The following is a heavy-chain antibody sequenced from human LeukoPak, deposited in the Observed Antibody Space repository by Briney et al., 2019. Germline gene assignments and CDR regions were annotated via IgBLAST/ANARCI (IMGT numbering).Heavy chain of an antibody. J-gene: IGHJ4*02. D-gene: IGHD3-22*01. CDR2: ISWNSGSI. V-gene: IGHV3-9*03. Sequence: GGSLRLSCAASGFTFDDYAMHWVRQAPGKGLEWVSGISWNSGSIGYADSVKGRFTIPRDNAKNSLYLQMNSLRAEDMALYYCAKDINYDSSGGYFDYWGQGTLVTVSS. CDR1: GFTFDDYA. CDR3: AKDINYDSSGGYFDY.